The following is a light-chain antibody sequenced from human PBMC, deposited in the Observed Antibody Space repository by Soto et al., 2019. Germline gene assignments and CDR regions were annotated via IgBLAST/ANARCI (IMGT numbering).Light chain of an antibody. V-gene: IGKV3-11*01. CDR3: QQRSNWRGT. CDR2: DAS. Sequence: EIVLTQSPATLSLSPGERATLSCRASQSVSSYLAWYQQKPGQAPRLLIYDASNSATGIPARFSGSGSGTDFTLTISSLEPEDFAVYYCQQRSNWRGTFGQGTKLEIK. J-gene: IGKJ2*02. CDR1: QSVSSY.